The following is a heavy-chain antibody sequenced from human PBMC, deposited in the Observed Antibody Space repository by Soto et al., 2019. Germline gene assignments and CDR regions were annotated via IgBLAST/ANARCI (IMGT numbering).Heavy chain of an antibody. D-gene: IGHD2-8*01. V-gene: IGHV3-30-3*01. CDR2: TSYDGSNK. Sequence: QTGGSLRLSCAGSGFTFSSFAMSWVRQAPGKGLEWVAATSYDGSNKYYADSVKGRFIISRDNSKNTLDLLLNTLRAEDTAVYYCAGVYYGGNSVNNYWGQGTPVTVSS. J-gene: IGHJ4*02. CDR1: GFTFSSFA. CDR3: AGVYYGGNSVNNY.